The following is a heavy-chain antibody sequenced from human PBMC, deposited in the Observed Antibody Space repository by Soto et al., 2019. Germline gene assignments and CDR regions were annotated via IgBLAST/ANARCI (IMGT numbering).Heavy chain of an antibody. V-gene: IGHV6-1*01. J-gene: IGHJ5*02. Sequence: PSQTLSLTCAISGDSVSSNSAAWNWIRQSPSRGLEWLGRTYYRSKWYNEYAVSVKSRITINPDTSKNQFSLQLNSVTPEDTAVYYCARSRTAWYRSLWFDPWGQGTLVTVSS. D-gene: IGHD3-16*02. CDR1: GDSVSSNSAA. CDR3: ARSRTAWYRSLWFDP. CDR2: TYYRSKWYN.